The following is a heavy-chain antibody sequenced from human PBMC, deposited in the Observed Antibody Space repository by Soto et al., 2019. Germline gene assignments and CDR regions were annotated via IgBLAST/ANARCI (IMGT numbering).Heavy chain of an antibody. CDR2: INHSGST. CDR1: GGSFSGYY. V-gene: IGHV4-34*01. CDR3: ARVYAYYYDSSGYYYLYNWFDP. Sequence: SETLSLTCAVYGGSFSGYYWSWIRQPPGKGLEWIGEINHSGSTNYNPSLKSRVTMSVDTSKNQFSLKLSSVTAADTAVYYCARVYAYYYDSSGYYYLYNWFDPWGQGTLVTVSS. J-gene: IGHJ5*02. D-gene: IGHD3-22*01.